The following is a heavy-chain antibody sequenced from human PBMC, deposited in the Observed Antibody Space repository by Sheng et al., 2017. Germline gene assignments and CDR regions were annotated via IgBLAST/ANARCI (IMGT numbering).Heavy chain of an antibody. J-gene: IGHJ4*02. D-gene: IGHD3-3*01. V-gene: IGHV1-18*01. CDR2: ISAYNGNT. CDR1: GYTFTSYG. CDR3: AREGGYYDFWSGYPSFPYYFDY. Sequence: QVQLVQSGAEVKKPGASVKVSCKASGYTFTSYGISWVRQAPGQGLEWMGWISAYNGNTNYAQKLQGRVTMTTDTSTSTAYMELRSLRSDDTAVYYCAREGGYYDFWSGYPSFPYYFDYWGQGTLVTVSS.